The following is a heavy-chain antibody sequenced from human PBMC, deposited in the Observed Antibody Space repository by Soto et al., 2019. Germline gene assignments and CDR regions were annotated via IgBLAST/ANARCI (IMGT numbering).Heavy chain of an antibody. CDR3: AKDASEYDSSGYYPDY. CDR1: GFTFSSYG. Sequence: HPGGSLRLSCAASGFTFSSYGMHWVRQAPGKGLEWVAVISYDGSNKYYADSVKGRFTISRDNSKNTLYLQMNSLRAEDTAVYYCAKDASEYDSSGYYPDYWGQGTLVTVSS. CDR2: ISYDGSNK. D-gene: IGHD3-22*01. V-gene: IGHV3-30*18. J-gene: IGHJ4*02.